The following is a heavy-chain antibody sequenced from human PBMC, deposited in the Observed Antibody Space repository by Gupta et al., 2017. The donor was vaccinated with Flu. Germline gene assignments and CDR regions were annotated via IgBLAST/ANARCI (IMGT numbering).Heavy chain of an antibody. CDR3: ARLPYSSGWYRYFDY. CDR2: IYYSGST. V-gene: IGHV4-39*01. Sequence: RQPPGKGLEWIGSIYYSGSTYYNSSLKSRVTISVDTSKNQFSLKLSSVIAADTAVYYCARLPYSSGWYRYFDYWGQGTLVTVSS. D-gene: IGHD6-19*01. J-gene: IGHJ4*02.